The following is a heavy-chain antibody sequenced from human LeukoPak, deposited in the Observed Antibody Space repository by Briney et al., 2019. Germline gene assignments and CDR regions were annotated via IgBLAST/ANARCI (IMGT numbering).Heavy chain of an antibody. CDR2: ISYDGSNK. Sequence: GRSLRLSCAASGFTFSSYAMHWVRQAPGKGLEWVAVISYDGSNKYYADSVKGRFTISRDNSKNTLYLQMNSLRAEDTAVYYCARDRTRDGYNQGRVFDYWGQGTLVTVSP. V-gene: IGHV3-30-3*01. CDR1: GFTFSSYA. D-gene: IGHD5-24*01. CDR3: ARDRTRDGYNQGRVFDY. J-gene: IGHJ4*02.